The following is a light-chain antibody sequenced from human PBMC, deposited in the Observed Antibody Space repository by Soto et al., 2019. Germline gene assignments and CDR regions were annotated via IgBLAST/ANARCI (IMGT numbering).Light chain of an antibody. J-gene: IGLJ1*01. CDR3: CSYAGSYTFV. CDR1: RRDVGGYNY. CDR2: DVS. Sequence: QSVLTQPRSVSGSPGQSCTISCTGTRRDVGGYNYVSWYQQHPGKAPKLMIYDVSKRPSGVPDRFSGSKSCNTFSLTISGLQAEDEADYYCCSYAGSYTFVFGTGTKVTVL. V-gene: IGLV2-11*01.